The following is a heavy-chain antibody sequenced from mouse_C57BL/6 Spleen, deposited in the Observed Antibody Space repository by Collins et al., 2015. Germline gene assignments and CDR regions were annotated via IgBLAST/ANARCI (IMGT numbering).Heavy chain of an antibody. CDR1: GYTFTSYW. CDR3: AIGLYYGSSFDY. V-gene: IGHV1-74*01. D-gene: IGHD1-1*01. CDR2: IHPSDNDT. Sequence: QVQLQQPGAELVKPGASVKVSCKASGYTFTSYWMHWVKQRPGQGLEWIGRIHPSDNDTNYNQKFKGKATLTVDKSSSTAYMQLSSLTSEDSAVYYCAIGLYYGSSFDYWGQGTTLTVSS. J-gene: IGHJ2*01.